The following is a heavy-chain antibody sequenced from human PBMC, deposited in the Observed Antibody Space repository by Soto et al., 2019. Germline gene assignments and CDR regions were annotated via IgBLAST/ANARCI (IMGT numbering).Heavy chain of an antibody. D-gene: IGHD6-13*01. Sequence: PGESLKISCKGSGYRFTNYWIAWVRQMPGKGLECMGIIQPDDSDTRYSLSFQGRVTISADKSISTAYLQWSSLKASDTAMYYCARTAAAGKNYYGVDVWGQGTTVTVSS. J-gene: IGHJ6*02. CDR1: GYRFTNYW. CDR2: IQPDDSDT. V-gene: IGHV5-51*01. CDR3: ARTAAAGKNYYGVDV.